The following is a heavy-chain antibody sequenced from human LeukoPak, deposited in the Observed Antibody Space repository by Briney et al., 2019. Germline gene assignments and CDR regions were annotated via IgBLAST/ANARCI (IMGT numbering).Heavy chain of an antibody. CDR3: ARDYYGSESLPAY. CDR2: ISPNNADT. D-gene: IGHD3-10*01. J-gene: IGHJ4*02. Sequence: GASVKVSCKASGYMFANYGISWVRQAPGQGLEWMGWISPNNADTKTAHTMKGRVTMAADTSTSTAYMELRSLRSDDTAVYYRARDYYGSESLPAYWGQGTLVTVSS. CDR1: GYMFANYG. V-gene: IGHV1-18*01.